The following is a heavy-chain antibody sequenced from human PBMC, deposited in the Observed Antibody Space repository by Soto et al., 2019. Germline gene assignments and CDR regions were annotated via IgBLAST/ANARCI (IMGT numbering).Heavy chain of an antibody. D-gene: IGHD2-15*01. J-gene: IGHJ4*02. CDR1: GLNFNTYI. CDR2: ISSDSKTI. CDR3: VRDRFGRFQRSGGACYDF. Sequence: PGGSLRLSCTASGLNFNTYIMNWVRQAPGKGLEWISYISSDSKTIDYSDSVKGRFTISRDNARNSLYLQMKSLRAEDTAVYYCVRDRFGRFQRSGGACYDFWGQGTRVTVSS. V-gene: IGHV3-48*01.